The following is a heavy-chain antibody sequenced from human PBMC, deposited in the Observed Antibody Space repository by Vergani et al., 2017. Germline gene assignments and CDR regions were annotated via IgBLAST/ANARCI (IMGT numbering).Heavy chain of an antibody. V-gene: IGHV1-69*04. Sequence: QVQLVQSGAEVKKPGSSVKVSCKASGGTFSSYAISWVRQAPGQGLEWMGRIIPILGIANYAQKFQGRVTITADKSTSTAYMELSSLRSEDTAVYYCAGEEQKSFPLDYWGQGTLVTVSS. CDR2: IIPILGIA. J-gene: IGHJ4*02. D-gene: IGHD1-26*01. CDR1: GGTFSSYA. CDR3: AGEEQKSFPLDY.